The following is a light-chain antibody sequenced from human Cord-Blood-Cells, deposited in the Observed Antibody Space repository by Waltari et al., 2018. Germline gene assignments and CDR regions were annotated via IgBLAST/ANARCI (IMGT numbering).Light chain of an antibody. Sequence: DIVMTQSPLSLPVTPGEPASFSCRSSQSLLHSNGYNYLDWYLQKPGQSPQLLIYLGSNRASGVPDRFSGSGSGTDVTLKISRVEAEDVGVYYCMQALQTPTFGQGTRLEIK. CDR3: MQALQTPT. J-gene: IGKJ5*01. CDR1: QSLLHSNGYNY. V-gene: IGKV2-28*01. CDR2: LGS.